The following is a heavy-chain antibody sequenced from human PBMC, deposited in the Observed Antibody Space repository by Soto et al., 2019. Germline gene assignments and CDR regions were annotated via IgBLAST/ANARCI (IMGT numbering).Heavy chain of an antibody. CDR2: ISSSGSTI. V-gene: IGHV3-48*03. Sequence: EVQLVESGGGLVQPGGSLRLSCAASGFTFSSYEMNWVRQAPGKGLEWVSYISSSGSTIYYADSVKGRFTISRDNAKNSLYLQMNSLRAEDTAVYYCASWWAAMVSAVDYWGQGTLVTVSS. D-gene: IGHD5-18*01. CDR3: ASWWAAMVSAVDY. J-gene: IGHJ4*02. CDR1: GFTFSSYE.